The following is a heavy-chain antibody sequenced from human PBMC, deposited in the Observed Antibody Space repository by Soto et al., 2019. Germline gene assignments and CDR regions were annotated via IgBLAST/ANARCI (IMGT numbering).Heavy chain of an antibody. J-gene: IGHJ5*02. Sequence: GGSLRLSCAASGFTFSNYWMSWVRQAPGTGLEWVADINQGGTEEDYVDSVKGRFTISRDNAKNSLYLHMNSLRAEDTAVYYCAKDQRSSRENWFDPWGQGTLVTVSS. CDR1: GFTFSNYW. D-gene: IGHD6-13*01. CDR2: INQGGTEE. V-gene: IGHV3-7*01. CDR3: AKDQRSSRENWFDP.